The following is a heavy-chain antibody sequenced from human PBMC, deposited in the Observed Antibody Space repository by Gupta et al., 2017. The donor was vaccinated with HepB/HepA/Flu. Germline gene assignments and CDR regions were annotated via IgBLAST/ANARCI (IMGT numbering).Heavy chain of an antibody. CDR1: GGTFSSYS. CDR3: ARGRGGYSYGWDYYYYMDV. J-gene: IGHJ6*03. Sequence: QVQLVPSGAEVTKPGSSVKVSCKASGGTFSSYSISWVRQAPGQGLEWMGGIIPIFGTANYAQKFQGRVTITADKSTSTAYMELSSLRSEDTAVDYCARGRGGYSYGWDYYYYMDVWGKGTTVTVSS. CDR2: IIPIFGTA. V-gene: IGHV1-69*06. D-gene: IGHD5-18*01.